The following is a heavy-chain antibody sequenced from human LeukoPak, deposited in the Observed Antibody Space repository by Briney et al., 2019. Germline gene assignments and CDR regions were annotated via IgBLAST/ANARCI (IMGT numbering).Heavy chain of an antibody. V-gene: IGHV4-39*01. CDR1: GGSISSSSYY. CDR2: IYYSGST. J-gene: IGHJ4*02. D-gene: IGHD6-25*01. Sequence: PSETLSLTCTVSGGSISSSSYYWGWIRQPPGKGLEWIGSIYYSGSTYYNPSLKSRVTISVDTSKNQFPLKLSSVTAADTAVYYCARTAYSSAEYWGQGTLVTVSS. CDR3: ARTAYSSAEY.